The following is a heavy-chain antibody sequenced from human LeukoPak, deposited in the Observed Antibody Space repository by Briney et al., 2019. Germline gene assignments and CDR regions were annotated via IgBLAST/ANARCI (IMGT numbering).Heavy chain of an antibody. CDR2: IHYSGTT. V-gene: IGHV4-39*01. J-gene: IGHJ4*02. D-gene: IGHD1-1*01. CDR1: GGSISSSGYL. CDR3: ARQSATGLAY. Sequence: SETLSLTCTVSGGSISSSGYLWGWIRQPPGKGLEWIGSIHYSGTTYYDPSLKSRVTISVDTSKSQFSLKLSSVTAADTAVYYCARQSATGLAYWGQGTLVTVPS.